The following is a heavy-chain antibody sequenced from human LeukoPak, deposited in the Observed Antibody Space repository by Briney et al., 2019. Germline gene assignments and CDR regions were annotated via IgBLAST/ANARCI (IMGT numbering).Heavy chain of an antibody. CDR1: GFTFSSYG. J-gene: IGHJ5*02. D-gene: IGHD2-2*01. V-gene: IGHV3-30*02. CDR2: IRYDGSNK. CDR3: AKDGLVVVPAAPLGGFDP. Sequence: GGSLRLSCAASGFTFSSYGMHWVRQAPGKGLEWVAFIRYDGSNKYYADSVKGRFTISRDNSKNTLYLQMNSLRAEDTAVYYCAKDGLVVVPAAPLGGFDPWGQGTLVTVSS.